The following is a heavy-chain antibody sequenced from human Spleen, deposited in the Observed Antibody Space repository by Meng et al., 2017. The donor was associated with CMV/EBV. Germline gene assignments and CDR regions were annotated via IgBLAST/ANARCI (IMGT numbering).Heavy chain of an antibody. D-gene: IGHD4-11*01. CDR2: IHYSGNT. V-gene: IGHV4-39*07. CDR1: GGSTSSSDYY. CDR3: ARANAAVSTGAFDY. Sequence: SETLSLTCTVSGGSTSSSDYYWGWISQPPGKGLEWIGSIHYSGNTYYNPSLESRVTISVDSSKNQFSLKLSSVTAADTAVFYCARANAAVSTGAFDYWGQGKVVTVSS. J-gene: IGHJ4*02.